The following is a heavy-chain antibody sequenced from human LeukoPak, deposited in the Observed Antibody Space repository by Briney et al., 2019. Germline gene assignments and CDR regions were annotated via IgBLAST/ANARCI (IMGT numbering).Heavy chain of an antibody. CDR3: ARDPGYSSSWDFQH. J-gene: IGHJ1*01. Sequence: QFGGSLRLSCAASGFTFSSYGMHWVRQAPGKGLEWVAVIWYDGSNKYYADSVKGRFTISRDNSKNTLYLQMNSLRAEDTAVYYCARDPGYSSSWDFQHWGQGTLVTVSS. CDR1: GFTFSSYG. V-gene: IGHV3-33*01. D-gene: IGHD6-13*01. CDR2: IWYDGSNK.